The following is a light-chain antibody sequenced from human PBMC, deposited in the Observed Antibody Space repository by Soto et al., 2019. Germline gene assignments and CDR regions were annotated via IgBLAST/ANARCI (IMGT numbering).Light chain of an antibody. V-gene: IGKV3-11*01. CDR3: QQRSNRQVT. CDR1: QSVSSY. J-gene: IGKJ5*01. Sequence: DIVLTQSPATLSLSPGDRATLSCRASQSVSSYLAWYQQKPGQPPRLLIYDASNRANGIPARFSGSGSGTDFTPTISSLEPEDVAVYYYQQRSNRQVTFGQGTRLE. CDR2: DAS.